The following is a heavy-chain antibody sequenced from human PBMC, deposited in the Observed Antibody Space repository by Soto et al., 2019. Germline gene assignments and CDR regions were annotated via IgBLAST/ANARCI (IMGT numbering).Heavy chain of an antibody. D-gene: IGHD2-2*01. V-gene: IGHV4-31*03. J-gene: IGHJ6*02. CDR3: ARERGSTGCPMDV. Sequence: QVQLQESGPGLMKPSQTLSLTCTVSGGFISSGGYYWAWIRQHPGKGLEWIGDIYHSGSTYYNPSLKSRVSIAVDTSENQFSLRLSSVTAADTAIYYCARERGSTGCPMDVWGQGATVTVSS. CDR1: GGFISSGGYY. CDR2: IYHSGST.